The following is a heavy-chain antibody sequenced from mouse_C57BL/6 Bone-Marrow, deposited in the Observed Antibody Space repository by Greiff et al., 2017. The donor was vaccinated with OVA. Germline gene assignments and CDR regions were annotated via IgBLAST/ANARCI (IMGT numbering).Heavy chain of an antibody. Sequence: QVQLQQSGPELVKPGASVKISCKASGYAFSSSWMNWVKQRPGKGLEWIGRIYPGDGDTNYNGKFKGKATLTADKSSSTAYMQLSSLTSEDSAVYFCWDYYAMDYWGQGTSVTVSS. CDR1: GYAFSSSW. J-gene: IGHJ4*01. V-gene: IGHV1-82*01. CDR3: WDYYAMDY. D-gene: IGHD4-1*01. CDR2: IYPGDGDT.